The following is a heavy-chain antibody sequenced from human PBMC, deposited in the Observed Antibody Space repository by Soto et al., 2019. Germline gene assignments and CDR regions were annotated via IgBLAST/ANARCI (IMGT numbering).Heavy chain of an antibody. CDR2: INSDGSST. CDR1: GFTFSSYW. Sequence: GGSLRLSCAASGFTFSSYWMHWVRQAPGKGLVWVSRINSDGSSTSYADSVKGRFTISRDNAKNSLYLQMNSLRAEDTALYYCAKGYSASYYYYGMDVGGQGTTVTVSS. D-gene: IGHD2-21*01. V-gene: IGHV3-74*01. CDR3: AKGYSASYYYYGMDV. J-gene: IGHJ6*02.